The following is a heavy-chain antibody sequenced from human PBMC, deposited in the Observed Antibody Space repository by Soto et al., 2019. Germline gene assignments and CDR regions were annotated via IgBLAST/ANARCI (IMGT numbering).Heavy chain of an antibody. Sequence: ASVKVSCKASGGTFSSYAISWVRQAHGQGLEWMGGIIPIFGTATYAQKLQGRVTITADESTGTAYMELSSLRSEDTAVYYCARESAALYCSSTSCYAGGYYYYYYGMDVWGQGTTVTVSS. D-gene: IGHD2-2*01. J-gene: IGHJ6*02. V-gene: IGHV1-69*13. CDR1: GGTFSSYA. CDR2: IIPIFGTA. CDR3: ARESAALYCSSTSCYAGGYYYYYYGMDV.